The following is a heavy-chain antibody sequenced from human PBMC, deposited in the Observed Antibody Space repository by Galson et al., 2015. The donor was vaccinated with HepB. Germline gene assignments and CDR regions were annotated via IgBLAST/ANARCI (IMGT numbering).Heavy chain of an antibody. Sequence: SLRLSCAASGFTFSSYGMNWVRQAPGKGLEWVAFIRYDGSNKYYADSVKGRFTISRDNSKNTLYLQMNSLRAEDTAVYYCAKATDWGSYRYFDYWGQGTLVTVSS. V-gene: IGHV3-30*02. D-gene: IGHD3-16*02. J-gene: IGHJ4*02. CDR2: IRYDGSNK. CDR3: AKATDWGSYRYFDY. CDR1: GFTFSSYG.